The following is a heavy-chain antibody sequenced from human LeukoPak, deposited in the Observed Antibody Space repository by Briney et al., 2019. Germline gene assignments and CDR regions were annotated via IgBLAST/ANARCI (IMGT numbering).Heavy chain of an antibody. Sequence: SETLSLTCTVSGGSISSYNWSWIRQPAGKGLEWIGRIYTSGSTNYNPSLKSRVTMSVDTSKNQFSLKLSSVTAADTAVYYCAREVGHYDFWSADEWRWFDPWGQGTLVTLSS. D-gene: IGHD3-3*01. CDR2: IYTSGST. CDR3: AREVGHYDFWSADEWRWFDP. J-gene: IGHJ5*02. CDR1: GGSISSYN. V-gene: IGHV4-4*07.